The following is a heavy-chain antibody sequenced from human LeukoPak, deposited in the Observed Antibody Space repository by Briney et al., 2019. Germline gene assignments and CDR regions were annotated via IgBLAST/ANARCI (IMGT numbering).Heavy chain of an antibody. Sequence: PGRSLRLSCAASGFTFSSYAMHWVRQAPGKGLEWVAVISYDGSNKYYADSVKGRFTISRDNSKNTLYLQMNSLRAEDTAVYCCARDRDYGGNSALDYWGQGTLVTVSS. D-gene: IGHD4-23*01. J-gene: IGHJ4*02. CDR2: ISYDGSNK. CDR3: ARDRDYGGNSALDY. V-gene: IGHV3-30*01. CDR1: GFTFSSYA.